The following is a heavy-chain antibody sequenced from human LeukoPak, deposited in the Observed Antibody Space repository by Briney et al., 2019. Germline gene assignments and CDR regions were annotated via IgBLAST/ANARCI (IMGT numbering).Heavy chain of an antibody. V-gene: IGHV3-64*01. CDR3: ARVTGPRDY. Sequence: SGGPLRLSCAASGFTFSIYAMHWVRQAPGKGLEYVSAISSNGGSTYYANSVKGRFTISRDNSKNTLYLQMGSLRAEDMAVYYCARVTGPRDYWGQGTLVTVSS. CDR1: GFTFSIYA. CDR2: ISSNGGST. J-gene: IGHJ4*02.